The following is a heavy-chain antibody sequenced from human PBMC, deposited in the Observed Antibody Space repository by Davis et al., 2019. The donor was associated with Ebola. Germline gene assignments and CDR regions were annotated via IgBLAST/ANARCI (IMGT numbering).Heavy chain of an antibody. CDR2: IFPSKSYM. CDR3: ARGSSGSYS. V-gene: IGHV5-51*01. Sequence: GESPKTPRKGTGYSFTSYWIAGVRQTPGRGLEWMGLIFPSKSYMKYSPSFDGQVTIAVDQSISTAYLQWSSLKASDTAVYYCARGSSGSYSWGRGTLVTVSA. J-gene: IGHJ5*02. D-gene: IGHD6-19*01. CDR1: GYSFTSYW.